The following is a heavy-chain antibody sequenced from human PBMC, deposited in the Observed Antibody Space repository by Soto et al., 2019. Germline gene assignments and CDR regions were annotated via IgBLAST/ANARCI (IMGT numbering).Heavy chain of an antibody. CDR3: ARSFTKSRRGGVAFDY. CDR2: IVPIDGTT. Sequence: QVQLVQSGAEVKKPGSSVKVSCTTSGGTISNFAINWVRQAPGQGLEWTGGIVPIDGTTNYAEKFQGRVTITADASRSTAYMDLSSLRSDDTAVYYCARSFTKSRRGGVAFDYWGQGTLLTVSP. J-gene: IGHJ4*02. V-gene: IGHV1-69*01. D-gene: IGHD3-3*01. CDR1: GGTISNFA.